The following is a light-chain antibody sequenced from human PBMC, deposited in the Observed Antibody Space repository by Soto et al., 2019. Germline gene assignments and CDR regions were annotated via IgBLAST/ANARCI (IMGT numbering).Light chain of an antibody. CDR1: SGHSSYA. CDR2: LNSDGSH. V-gene: IGLV4-69*01. Sequence: QAVVTQSPSASASLGASVKLTCTLSSGHSSYAIAWHQQQPEKGPRYLMKLNSDGSHSKGDGTPHRFSGSSSGAERYLTICSLQSEDEADYYCQTGGTGIQVFGGGTQLTVL. J-gene: IGLJ3*02. CDR3: QTGGTGIQV.